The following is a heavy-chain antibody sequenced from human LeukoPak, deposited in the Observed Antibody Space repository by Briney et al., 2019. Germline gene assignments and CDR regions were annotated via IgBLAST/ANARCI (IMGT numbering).Heavy chain of an antibody. CDR2: ISYDGSNK. CDR3: ASPWYYYDSSGDEAFDI. CDR1: GFTFSSYA. J-gene: IGHJ3*02. D-gene: IGHD3-22*01. Sequence: GRSLRLSCAASGFTFSSYAMHWVRQAPGKGLEWVAVISYDGSNKYYADSVKGRFTISRDNSKNTLYLQMNSLRAEDTAVYYCASPWYYYDSSGDEAFDIWGQGTMVTVSS. V-gene: IGHV3-30-3*01.